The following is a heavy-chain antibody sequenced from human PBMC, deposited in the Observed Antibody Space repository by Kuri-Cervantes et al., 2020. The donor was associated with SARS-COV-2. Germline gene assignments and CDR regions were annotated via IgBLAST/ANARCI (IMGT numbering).Heavy chain of an antibody. Sequence: ASVKVSCKASGYTFTSYAMHWVRQAPGQGLEWMAWIRVSNGNTNSAQKFQARVAMTTDTSTNTVFMELRSLRSDDTAVYYCARSYYGRYSDGFDIWGQGTLVTVSS. D-gene: IGHD1-26*01. CDR3: ARSYYGRYSDGFDI. CDR2: IRVSNGNT. V-gene: IGHV1-18*01. J-gene: IGHJ3*02. CDR1: GYTFTSYA.